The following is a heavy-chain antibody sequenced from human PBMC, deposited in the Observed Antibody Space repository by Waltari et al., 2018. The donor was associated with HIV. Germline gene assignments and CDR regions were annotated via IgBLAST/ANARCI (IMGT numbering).Heavy chain of an antibody. V-gene: IGHV1-8*01. D-gene: IGHD3-22*01. CDR3: ARGYSYDRSGEAFDI. J-gene: IGHJ3*02. Sequence: QVQLVQSGAEVKKPGASVKVSCKASGYTFTNSDLNWVRQATGQGLEWMGWMNPNSGNTGYAQKFQGRVTMTRNTSISTAYMELSSLRSEDTAVYYCARGYSYDRSGEAFDIWGQGTMVTVSS. CDR2: MNPNSGNT. CDR1: GYTFTNSD.